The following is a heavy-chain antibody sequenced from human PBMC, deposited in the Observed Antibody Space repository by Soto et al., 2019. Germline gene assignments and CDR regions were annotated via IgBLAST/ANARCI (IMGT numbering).Heavy chain of an antibody. V-gene: IGHV1-46*01. D-gene: IGHD3-3*01. CDR2: INPSGGST. CDR1: GYTFTSYY. CDR3: ARGASPYYDFWSGPPNDAFDI. J-gene: IGHJ3*02. Sequence: ASVKVSCKASGYTFTSYYMHWVRQAPGQGLELMGIINPSGGSTSYAQKFQGRVTMTRDTSTSTVYMELSSLRSEDTAVYYCARGASPYYDFWSGPPNDAFDIWGQGTMVTVSS.